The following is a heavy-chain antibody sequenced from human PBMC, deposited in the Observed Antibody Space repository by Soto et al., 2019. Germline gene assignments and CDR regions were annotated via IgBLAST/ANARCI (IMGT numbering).Heavy chain of an antibody. V-gene: IGHV3-9*01. CDR3: AKDRGLVLACYFDY. CDR1: GFTFDDYA. D-gene: IGHD6-19*01. CDR2: ISWNSGSI. J-gene: IGHJ4*02. Sequence: EVQLVESGGGLVQPGRSLRLSCAASGFTFDDYAMHWVRQAPGKGLEWVSGISWNSGSIGYADSVKGRFTISRDNAMNSLYLQMNSLRAEDTALYYCAKDRGLVLACYFDYCGQGTLVTVSS.